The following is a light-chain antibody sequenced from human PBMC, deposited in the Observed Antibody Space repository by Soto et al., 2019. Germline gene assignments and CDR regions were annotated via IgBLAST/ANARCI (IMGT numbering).Light chain of an antibody. CDR2: DAS. J-gene: IGKJ5*01. CDR3: LQDYDFPYT. Sequence: DIQMTQSPSTLSASVGDRVTITCRASQSISSRLAWYQQKPGKAPKLLIYDASSLESGVPSRFSGSGSGTDFTLTINDLQPEDVATYFCLQDYDFPYTFGQGTRLEIK. CDR1: QSISSR. V-gene: IGKV1-5*01.